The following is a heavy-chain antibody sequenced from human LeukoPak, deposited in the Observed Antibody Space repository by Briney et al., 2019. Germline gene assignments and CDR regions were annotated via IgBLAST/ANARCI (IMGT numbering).Heavy chain of an antibody. J-gene: IGHJ4*02. Sequence: GRSLRLSCAASGFTFSSYGMHWVRQAPGKGLEWVAVISYDGSNKYYADSVKGRFTISRDNSKNTLYLQMNSLRAEDTAVYYCALPGYCSSTSCYGGFDYWGQGTLVTVSS. D-gene: IGHD2-2*01. CDR1: GFTFSSYG. V-gene: IGHV3-30*03. CDR2: ISYDGSNK. CDR3: ALPGYCSSTSCYGGFDY.